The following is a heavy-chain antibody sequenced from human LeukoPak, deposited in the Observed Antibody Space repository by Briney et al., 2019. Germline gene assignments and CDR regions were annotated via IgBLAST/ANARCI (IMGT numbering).Heavy chain of an antibody. Sequence: GGSLRLSCAASGFTFSSYAMNWVRQAPGKGLEWVSISGSGGDTYYADSVKGRFTISRDNSKNTLYLQMYSLRAEDTAVYYCAKARGATYGTYYFDYWGQGTLVTVSS. CDR2: SGSGGDT. CDR1: GFTFSSYA. V-gene: IGHV3-23*01. CDR3: AKARGATYGTYYFDY. D-gene: IGHD4/OR15-4a*01. J-gene: IGHJ4*02.